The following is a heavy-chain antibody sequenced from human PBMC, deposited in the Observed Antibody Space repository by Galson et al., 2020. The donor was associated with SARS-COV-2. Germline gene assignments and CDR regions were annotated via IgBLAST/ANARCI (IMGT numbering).Heavy chain of an antibody. D-gene: IGHD6-13*01. CDR3: ARESYSSPDD. V-gene: IGHV4-39*07. CDR2: ISYSGNS. Sequence: SETLSLTCTVSGASISNTNYYWSWIRQPPGKGLEWIGSISYSGNSYYRPSLKSRVTISMDTSKNQFSLKVNSVTAADTAMYYCARESYSSPDDWGQGTLVTVSS. J-gene: IGHJ4*02. CDR1: GASISNTNYY.